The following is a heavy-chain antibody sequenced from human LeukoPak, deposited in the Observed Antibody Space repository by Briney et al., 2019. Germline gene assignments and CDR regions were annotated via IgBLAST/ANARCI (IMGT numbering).Heavy chain of an antibody. CDR2: IYYSGST. J-gene: IGHJ5*02. CDR1: GGSISSGGYY. Sequence: KTSQTLSLTCTVSGGSISSGGYYWSWIRQPPGKGLEWIGYIYYSGSTNYNPSLESRVTISVDTSKNQFSLKLSSVTAADTAVYYCARELSRYYDSSGYPEYNWFDPWGQGTLVTVSS. D-gene: IGHD3-22*01. V-gene: IGHV4-61*08. CDR3: ARELSRYYDSSGYPEYNWFDP.